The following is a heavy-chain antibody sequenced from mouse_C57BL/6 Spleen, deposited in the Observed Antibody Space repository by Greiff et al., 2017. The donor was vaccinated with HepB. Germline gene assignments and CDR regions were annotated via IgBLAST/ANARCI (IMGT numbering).Heavy chain of an antibody. V-gene: IGHV5-6*01. Sequence: EVQRVESGGDLVKPGGSLKLSCAASGFTFSSYGMSWVRQTPDKRLEWVATISSGGSYTYYPDSVKGRFTISRDNAKNTLYLQMSSLKSEDTAMYYCARRSYYYGSSFYYAMDYWGQGTSVTVSS. CDR3: ARRSYYYGSSFYYAMDY. CDR1: GFTFSSYG. D-gene: IGHD1-1*01. J-gene: IGHJ4*01. CDR2: ISSGGSYT.